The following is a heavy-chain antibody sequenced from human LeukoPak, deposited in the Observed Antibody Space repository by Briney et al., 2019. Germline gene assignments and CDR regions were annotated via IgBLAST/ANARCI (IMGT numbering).Heavy chain of an antibody. D-gene: IGHD4-17*01. V-gene: IGHV3-23*01. J-gene: IGHJ4*02. CDR1: GFTFSNYA. CDR2: ISGSGDST. Sequence: GGSLRLSCAASGFTFSNYAMSWVRQAPGKGLEWVSDISGSGDSTNYADSVKGRFTISRDNSKNTLYLQMNSLRAEDTAVYYCAKEAGDYYFDYWGQGTLVTVSS. CDR3: AKEAGDYYFDY.